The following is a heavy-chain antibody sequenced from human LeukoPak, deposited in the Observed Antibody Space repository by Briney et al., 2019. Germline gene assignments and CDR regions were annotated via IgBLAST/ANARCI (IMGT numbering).Heavy chain of an antibody. Sequence: PGGSLRLSCAASGFIFSNYEMNRVRQAPGKGLEWVSYIKSRSTKVYYADSVKGRFTISRDNAKNSLYLQMNSLRAEDTALYYCARDVVVGGDDAFDIWGQGTMVTVSS. CDR3: ARDVVVGGDDAFDI. V-gene: IGHV3-48*03. CDR1: GFIFSNYE. D-gene: IGHD2-21*01. CDR2: IKSRSTKV. J-gene: IGHJ3*02.